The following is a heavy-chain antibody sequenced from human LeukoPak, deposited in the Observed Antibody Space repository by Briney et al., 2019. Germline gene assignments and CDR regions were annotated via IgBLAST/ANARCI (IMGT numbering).Heavy chain of an antibody. Sequence: GGSLRLSCAASGFTFSRFWMSWVRQAPGKGLEWVSNIKQDVSEKYYVDSVKGRFTISRDNAKNSLYLQMNSLRAEDTAVFYCARDGTYTDYDPDFDIWGQGTLVTVSS. CDR1: GFTFSRFW. CDR3: ARDGTYTDYDPDFDI. D-gene: IGHD5-12*01. V-gene: IGHV3-7*04. CDR2: IKQDVSEK. J-gene: IGHJ4*02.